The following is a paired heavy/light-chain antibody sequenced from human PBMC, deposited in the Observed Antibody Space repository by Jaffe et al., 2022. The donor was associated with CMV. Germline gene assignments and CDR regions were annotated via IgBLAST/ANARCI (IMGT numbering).Light chain of an antibody. J-gene: IGLJ2*01. CDR3: SSYTSSSKGVV. V-gene: IGLV2-14*03. Sequence: QSALTQPASVSGSPGQSITISCTGTSSDVGGYNYVSWYQQHPGKAPKLMIYDVSNRPSGVSNRFSGSKSGNTASLTISGLQAEDEADYYCSSYTSSSKGVVFGGGTKLTVL. CDR1: SSDVGGYNY. CDR2: DVS.
Heavy chain of an antibody. V-gene: IGHV3-9*01. CDR2: ISWNSGSI. CDR1: GFTFDDYA. D-gene: IGHD2-2*01. Sequence: EVQLVESGGGLVQPGRSLRLSCAASGFTFDDYAMHWVRQAPGKGLEWVSGISWNSGSIGYADSVKGRFTISRDNAKNSLYLQMNSLRAEDTALYYCAKDKAGIVVVPAASYYYYGMDVWGQGTTVTVSS. CDR3: AKDKAGIVVVPAASYYYYGMDV. J-gene: IGHJ6*02.